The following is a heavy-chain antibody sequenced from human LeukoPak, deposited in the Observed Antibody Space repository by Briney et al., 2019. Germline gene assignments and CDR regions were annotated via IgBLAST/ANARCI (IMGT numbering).Heavy chain of an antibody. Sequence: SETLSLTCSVSGYSISSGFYWGWIRQPPGQGLEWIATINHSGSTYYNPSLKSRVTMSVDTSKNQFSLKLNSVTAADTAVYYCARETGVAAAADTFDIWGQGTMVTVSS. CDR1: GYSISSGFY. CDR3: ARETGVAAAADTFDI. J-gene: IGHJ3*02. D-gene: IGHD6-13*01. V-gene: IGHV4-38-2*02. CDR2: INHSGST.